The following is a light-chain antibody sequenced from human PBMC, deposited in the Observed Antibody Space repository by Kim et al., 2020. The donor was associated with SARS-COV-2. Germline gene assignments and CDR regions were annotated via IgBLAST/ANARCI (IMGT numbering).Light chain of an antibody. CDR2: SNN. J-gene: IGLJ1*01. CDR1: SSNIGSNT. CDR3: AAWDDSLRV. V-gene: IGLV1-44*01. Sequence: QSVLTQPPSASGTPGQRVTISCSGSSSNIGSNTVNWYQQLPGTAPKLLIYSNNQRPSGVPDRFSGSKCGTSASLAISGLQSEDEADYYCAAWDDSLRVFGTGTKVTVL.